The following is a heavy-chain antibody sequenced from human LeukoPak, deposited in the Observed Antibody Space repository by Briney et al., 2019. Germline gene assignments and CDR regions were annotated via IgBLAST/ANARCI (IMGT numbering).Heavy chain of an antibody. Sequence: SGGSLRLSCAASGFTFSSYAMSWVRQAPGKGLEWVSSISGSGGSTYYADSVKGRFTISRYNSKNTLYMQMNSLRAEDTAVYYCGKAGGGHSHLFFYFWGQGTLVTVSS. CDR1: GFTFSSYA. V-gene: IGHV3-23*01. CDR2: ISGSGGST. D-gene: IGHD3-3*02. CDR3: GKAGGGHSHLFFYF. J-gene: IGHJ4*02.